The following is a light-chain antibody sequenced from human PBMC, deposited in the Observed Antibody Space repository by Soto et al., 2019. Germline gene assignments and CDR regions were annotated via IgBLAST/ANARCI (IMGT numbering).Light chain of an antibody. J-gene: IGKJ3*01. V-gene: IGKV3-11*01. CDR3: QQRTNWPPFT. Sequence: EIVLTQSPATLFLSPGERATLSCRASQSVTTYLAWYQQKTGQAPRLLIYDASSRAPGIPARFSGSGSGTDFTLTITSLEPEDFAVYYCQQRTNWPPFTFGPGTKVDFK. CDR1: QSVTTY. CDR2: DAS.